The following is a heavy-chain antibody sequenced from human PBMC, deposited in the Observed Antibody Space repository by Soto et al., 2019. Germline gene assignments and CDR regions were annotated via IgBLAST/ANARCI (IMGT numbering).Heavy chain of an antibody. D-gene: IGHD3-22*01. Sequence: QVQLVESGGGVVQPGRSLRLSCAASGFTFSSYGMHWVRQAPGKGLEWVAVISYDGSNKYYADSVKGRFTISRDNSKNTLYLQMNSLRAEDTAVYYCAKSVVVRMIVVPAENGVDYWGQGTLVTVSS. V-gene: IGHV3-30*18. CDR3: AKSVVVRMIVVPAENGVDY. CDR2: ISYDGSNK. J-gene: IGHJ4*02. CDR1: GFTFSSYG.